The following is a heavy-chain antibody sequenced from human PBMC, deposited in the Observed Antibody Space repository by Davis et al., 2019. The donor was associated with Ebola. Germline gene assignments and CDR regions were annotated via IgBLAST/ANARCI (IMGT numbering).Heavy chain of an antibody. J-gene: IGHJ4*02. CDR2: ISYDGSNK. V-gene: IGHV3-30-3*01. CDR3: ARGGATLEWELLGY. CDR1: GFTFSSYA. D-gene: IGHD1-26*01. Sequence: PGGSLRLSCAASGFTFSSYAMHWVRQAPGKGLEWVAVISYDGSNKYYADSVKGRFTISRDNSKNTLYLQMNSLRAEDTAVYYCARGGATLEWELLGYWGQGTLVTVSS.